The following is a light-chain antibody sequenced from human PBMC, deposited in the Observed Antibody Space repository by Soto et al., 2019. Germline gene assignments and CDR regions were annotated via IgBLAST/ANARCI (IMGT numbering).Light chain of an antibody. Sequence: EIVLTQSPATLSLSPGEIVTLSHRASQSVSSSYLAWYQQKPGQAPRLLIYGASSRATGIPDRFSGSGSGTDFTLTISRLEPEDFAVYYCQQYGSSLFTFGQGTRLEI. CDR1: QSVSSSY. V-gene: IGKV3-20*01. CDR3: QQYGSSLFT. J-gene: IGKJ5*01. CDR2: GAS.